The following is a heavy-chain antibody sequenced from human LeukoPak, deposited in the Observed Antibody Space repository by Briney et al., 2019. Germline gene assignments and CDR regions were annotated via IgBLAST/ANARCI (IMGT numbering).Heavy chain of an antibody. J-gene: IGHJ5*02. CDR3: AREPGGLLFDANGYLDL. CDR1: GFSLRKYE. CDR2: MSSESTAI. D-gene: IGHD5-18*01. Sequence: PGGSLRLSCSASGFSLRKYEMNWVRQAPGKGLEWISYMSSESTAIYYSYTVEGRFTLSRDNAKNSVHMQMTSLRADDTALYFCAREPGGLLFDANGYLDLWGQGALVTVSS. V-gene: IGHV3-48*03.